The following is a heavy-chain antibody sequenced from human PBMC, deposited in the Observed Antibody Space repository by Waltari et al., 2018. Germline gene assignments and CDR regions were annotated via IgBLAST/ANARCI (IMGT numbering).Heavy chain of an antibody. CDR3: ARGPVDYYFVF. D-gene: IGHD3-9*01. V-gene: IGHV4-30-2*01. J-gene: IGHJ4*01. CDR1: GASINNADYS. Sequence: QLQLQESGSGLVKPSQTLSLTCTVSGASINNADYSWTWIRQPPGASLEWIGYIYHSGSTYYSPSLKSRVTISLDGSKNQFSLKLNSVTAADTAIYYCARGPVDYYFVFWGPGTPVTVSS. CDR2: IYHSGST.